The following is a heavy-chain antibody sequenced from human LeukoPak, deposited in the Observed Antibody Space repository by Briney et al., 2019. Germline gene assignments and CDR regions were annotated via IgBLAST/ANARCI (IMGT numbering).Heavy chain of an antibody. CDR1: GGSIRSSYYY. J-gene: IGHJ5*02. V-gene: IGHV4-39*07. CDR3: ARGNQILKWLYSINWFDP. CDR2: IYDSGST. Sequence: SETLSFTCTVSGGSIRSSYYYWGWIRQPPGKGLEWIGSIYDSGSTYYNPSLKSRVTISVDTSKNQFSLKLSSVTAADTAVYYCARGNQILKWLYSINWFDPWGQGTLVTVSS. D-gene: IGHD3-3*01.